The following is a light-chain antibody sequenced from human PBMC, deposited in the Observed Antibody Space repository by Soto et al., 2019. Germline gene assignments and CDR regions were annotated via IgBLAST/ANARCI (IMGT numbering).Light chain of an antibody. CDR3: QLYGSSLVT. Sequence: EIVLTPSPGTLSLSPGERAALSCRASQSVSSSFLAWYQHKPGQAPRLLIHGASSRATGIPDRFSGSGSGTDFTLSISRLDPEDFAVYFCQLYGSSLVTFGQGTKVDIK. J-gene: IGKJ2*01. V-gene: IGKV3-20*01. CDR1: QSVSSSF. CDR2: GAS.